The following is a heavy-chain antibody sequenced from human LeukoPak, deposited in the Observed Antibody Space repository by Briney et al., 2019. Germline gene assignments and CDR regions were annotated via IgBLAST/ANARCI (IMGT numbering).Heavy chain of an antibody. V-gene: IGHV4-39*01. D-gene: IGHD3-10*01. CDR2: IYYSGST. CDR3: ASVGYYGSGSYRIYFDY. Sequence: SETLSLTCTVSGGSISSSSYYWGWIRQPPGKGLEWIGSIYYSGSTYYNPSLKSRVTTSVDTSKNQFSLKLSSVTAADTAVYYCASVGYYGSGSYRIYFDYWGQGTLVTVSS. J-gene: IGHJ4*02. CDR1: GGSISSSSYY.